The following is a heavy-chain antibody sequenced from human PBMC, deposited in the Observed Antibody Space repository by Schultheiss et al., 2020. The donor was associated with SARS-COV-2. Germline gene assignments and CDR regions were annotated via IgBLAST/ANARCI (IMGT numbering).Heavy chain of an antibody. Sequence: GGSLRLSCAASGFTFSSYSMNWVRQAPGKGLEWVSAISGSGGSTYYADSVKGRFTISRDNSKNALYLQMNSLRAEDTAVYYCAKAGRSAPGIAVAGRDYWGQGTLVTVSS. CDR1: GFTFSSYS. CDR3: AKAGRSAPGIAVAGRDY. D-gene: IGHD6-19*01. CDR2: ISGSGGST. J-gene: IGHJ4*02. V-gene: IGHV3-23*01.